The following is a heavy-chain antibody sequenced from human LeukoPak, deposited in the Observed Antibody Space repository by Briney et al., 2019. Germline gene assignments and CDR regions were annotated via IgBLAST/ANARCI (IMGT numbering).Heavy chain of an antibody. D-gene: IGHD4-23*01. Sequence: SETLSLTCAVYGGSFSGYYWSWIRQPPGKGLEWIGEINHSGSTNYNPSLKSRVTISVDTSKNQFSLKLSSVTAADTAVYYCARGSGVTAFDYWGQGTLVTVSS. CDR2: INHSGST. V-gene: IGHV4-34*01. CDR3: ARGSGVTAFDY. CDR1: GGSFSGYY. J-gene: IGHJ4*02.